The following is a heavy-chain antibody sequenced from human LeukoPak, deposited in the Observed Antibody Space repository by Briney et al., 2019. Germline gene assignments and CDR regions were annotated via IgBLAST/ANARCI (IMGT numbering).Heavy chain of an antibody. D-gene: IGHD1-26*01. V-gene: IGHV3-7*01. CDR2: IKRDGSEK. CDR3: ARDSSGNLDY. CDR1: GFTFITYW. Sequence: GGSLRLSCAPSGFTFITYWMAWVRQAPGKRPEWVANIKRDGSEKYYVESVKGRFTISRDNAKNSLFLQMNSLTAEDTSIYYCARDSSGNLDYWGQGALVTVSS. J-gene: IGHJ4*02.